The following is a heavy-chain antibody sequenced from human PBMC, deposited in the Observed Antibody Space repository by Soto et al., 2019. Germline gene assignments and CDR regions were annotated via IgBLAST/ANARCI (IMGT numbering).Heavy chain of an antibody. J-gene: IGHJ3*02. CDR1: GFTFSNYD. CDR3: AIRPGLSSHCYAVFGNFEI. CDR2: VTGSGSRT. D-gene: IGHD2-2*01. V-gene: IGHV3-23*01. Sequence: EVQLLESGGTLVQPGGSLRLSCAASGFTFSNYDMNWVRQAPGKGLEWVSTVTGSGSRTYYADSVKGRFIISRDNSKNTLFLPMNSLRADDTAVYYCAIRPGLSSHCYAVFGNFEIWGQGTRVAVSS.